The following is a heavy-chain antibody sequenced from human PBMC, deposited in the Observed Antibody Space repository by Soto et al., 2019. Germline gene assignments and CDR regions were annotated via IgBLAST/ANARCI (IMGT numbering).Heavy chain of an antibody. Sequence: GGSLRLSCAASGFTFSSYAMSWVRQAPGKGLEWVSAISGSGGSTYYADSVKGRFTISRDNSKNTLYLQMNSLRAEDTAVYYCAKDRGQYYDYIWGSYGFDYWGQGTLVTVSS. CDR3: AKDRGQYYDYIWGSYGFDY. J-gene: IGHJ4*02. CDR2: ISGSGGST. V-gene: IGHV3-23*01. D-gene: IGHD3-16*01. CDR1: GFTFSSYA.